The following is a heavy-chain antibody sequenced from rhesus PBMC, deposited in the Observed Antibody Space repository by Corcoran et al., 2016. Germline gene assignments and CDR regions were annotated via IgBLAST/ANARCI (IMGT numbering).Heavy chain of an antibody. D-gene: IGHD4-29*01. Sequence: VQLQESGPGVVKPSETLSLTCAVSGGSISDSYRWSWIRQPPGKGLEWIGYIYGSSTSTNYNPSLKSRVTISKDTSKNQFSLKLSSVTAADTAVYYCARATYGNYLNYWGQG. CDR3: ARATYGNYLNY. CDR2: IYGSSTST. CDR1: GGSISDSYR. J-gene: IGHJ4*01. V-gene: IGHV4S10*01.